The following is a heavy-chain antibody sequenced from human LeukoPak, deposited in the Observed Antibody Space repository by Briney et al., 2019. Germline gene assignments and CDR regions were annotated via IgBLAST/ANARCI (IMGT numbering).Heavy chain of an antibody. D-gene: IGHD6-13*01. CDR1: GGSISSSSYY. J-gene: IGHJ4*02. CDR3: ARLGSSSWYVGY. Sequence: PSETLSLTCTVSGGSISSSSYYWGWIRQPPGKGLEWIGSIYYSGSTYYNPSLKSRVTISVDTSKNHFSLKLSSVTAADTAVYYCARLGSSSWYVGYWGQGTLVTVSS. CDR2: IYYSGST. V-gene: IGHV4-39*02.